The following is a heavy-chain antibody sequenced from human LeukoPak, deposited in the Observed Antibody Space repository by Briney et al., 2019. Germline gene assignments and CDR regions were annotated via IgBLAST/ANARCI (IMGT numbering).Heavy chain of an antibody. D-gene: IGHD3-22*01. J-gene: IGHJ4*02. CDR3: ARGSRGYYDSSGYY. CDR1: GFTFSSYS. CDR2: ISSSSSYI. Sequence: GGSLRLSCAASGFTFSSYSMNWVRQAPGKGLEWVSSISSSSSYIYYADSVKGRFTISRDNAENSLYLQMNSLRAEDTAVYYCARGSRGYYDSSGYYWGQGTLVTVSS. V-gene: IGHV3-21*01.